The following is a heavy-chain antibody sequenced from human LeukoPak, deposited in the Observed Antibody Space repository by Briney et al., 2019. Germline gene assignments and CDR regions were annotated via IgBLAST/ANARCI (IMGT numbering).Heavy chain of an antibody. CDR2: ISGGGEKT. Sequence: PGGSLRLSCAASGFTFSGYTMSWVRQAPGKGLEWVSAISGGGEKTHYADSVKGRFTISRDNSKGTLYLQMNSLGAEDSALYYCARDFYDSSGYYYDYWGQGTLVTVSS. D-gene: IGHD3-22*01. J-gene: IGHJ4*02. V-gene: IGHV3-23*01. CDR3: ARDFYDSSGYYYDY. CDR1: GFTFSGYT.